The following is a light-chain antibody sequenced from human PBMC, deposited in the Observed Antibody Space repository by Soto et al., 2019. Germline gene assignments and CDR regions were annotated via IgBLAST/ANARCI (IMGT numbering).Light chain of an antibody. CDR1: SSNIGAGYD. V-gene: IGLV1-40*01. CDR3: QSYDSRSVV. J-gene: IGLJ2*01. Sequence: QPVLTQPPSVSGAPGQRVTISCTGNSSNIGAGYDVHWYQQLPGTAPKLLIYGNINRPSGVPDRFSGSKSGTSASLAITGLQAEDEADFYCQSYDSRSVVFGGGTKLTVL. CDR2: GNI.